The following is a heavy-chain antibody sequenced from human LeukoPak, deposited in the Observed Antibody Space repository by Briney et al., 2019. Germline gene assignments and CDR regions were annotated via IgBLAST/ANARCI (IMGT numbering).Heavy chain of an antibody. CDR2: IYYSGTT. V-gene: IGHV4-39*07. D-gene: IGHD1-26*01. J-gene: IGHJ4*02. CDR1: GGSICSSSNY. CDR3: ATTTIRLGY. Sequence: SETLSLTCTVSGGSICSSSNYWRWIRQPPGKGLEWNGSIYYSGTTYYNPSLKSRVTISVDTSKNQFSLKLSSVTAADTAVYYCATTTIRLGYWGQGTLVTVSS.